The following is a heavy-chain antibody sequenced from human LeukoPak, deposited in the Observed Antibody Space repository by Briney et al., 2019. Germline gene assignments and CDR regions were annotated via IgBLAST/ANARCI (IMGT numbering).Heavy chain of an antibody. CDR2: ISYDGSNK. CDR1: GFTFSSYA. CDR3: ARVPKQQLVPLDY. J-gene: IGHJ4*02. V-gene: IGHV3-30-3*01. D-gene: IGHD6-13*01. Sequence: PGGSLRLSCAASGFTFSSYAMHWVRQAPGKGLEWVAVISYDGSNKYYADSVKGRFTISRDNSKNTLYLQMNSLRAEDTAVYYCARVPKQQLVPLDYWGQGTLVTVSS.